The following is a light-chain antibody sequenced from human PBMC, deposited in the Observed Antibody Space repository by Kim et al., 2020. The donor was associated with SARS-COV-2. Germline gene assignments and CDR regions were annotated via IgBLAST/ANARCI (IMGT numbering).Light chain of an antibody. J-gene: IGKJ2*01. CDR3: QQYGAWRA. V-gene: IGKV3-15*01. Sequence: EIVMTQSPATLSVSPGERATLSCRSSQSVGNSLAWYQHKPGQAPRLLIYGASTRATGIPARFSVSGSGTEFTLTISSLQSEDIAVYFCQQYGAWRAFGQGTKLEI. CDR1: QSVGNS. CDR2: GAS.